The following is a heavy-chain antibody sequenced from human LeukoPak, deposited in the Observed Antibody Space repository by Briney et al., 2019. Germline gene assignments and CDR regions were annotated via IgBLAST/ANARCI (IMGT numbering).Heavy chain of an antibody. D-gene: IGHD2-21*01. J-gene: IGHJ3*02. CDR2: ISSSSSTI. CDR3: ARLSYWVFET. Sequence: GGSLRLSCAASGFTFSSYSMNWVRQAPGKGLEWVSYISSSSSTIYYADSVKGRFTISRDNAKNSLYLQMNSLRAEDTAVYYCARLSYWVFETWGQGTMVTVSS. CDR1: GFTFSSYS. V-gene: IGHV3-48*01.